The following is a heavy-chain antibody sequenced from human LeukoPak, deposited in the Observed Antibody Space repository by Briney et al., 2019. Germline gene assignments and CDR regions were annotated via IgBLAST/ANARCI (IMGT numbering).Heavy chain of an antibody. CDR3: ARGAVAGTLGYYGMDV. V-gene: IGHV1-2*02. Sequence: ASVKGSCKASGYTFTGYYMHWVRQAPGQGLEWMGWINPNSGGTNYAQKFQGRVTMARDTSISTAYMELSRLRSDDTAVYYCARGAVAGTLGYYGMDVWGQGTTVTVSS. CDR2: INPNSGGT. J-gene: IGHJ6*02. D-gene: IGHD6-19*01. CDR1: GYTFTGYY.